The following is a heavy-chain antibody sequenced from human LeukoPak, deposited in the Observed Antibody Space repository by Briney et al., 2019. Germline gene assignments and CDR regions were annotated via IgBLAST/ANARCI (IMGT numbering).Heavy chain of an antibody. CDR2: IIPIFGTA. J-gene: IGHJ6*03. V-gene: IGHV1-69*13. CDR1: GGTFSSYA. D-gene: IGHD5-18*01. Sequence: GASVKVSCKASGGTFSSYAVSWVRQAPGQGLEWMGGIIPIFGTANYAQKFQGRVTITADESTSTAYMELSSLRSDDAAVYYCARGRGGYSYGPTPYYYYYMDVWGKGTTVTISS. CDR3: ARGRGGYSYGPTPYYYYYMDV.